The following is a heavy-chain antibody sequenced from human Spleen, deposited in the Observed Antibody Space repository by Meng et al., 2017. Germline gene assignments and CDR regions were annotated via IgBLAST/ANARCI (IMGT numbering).Heavy chain of an antibody. V-gene: IGHV4-4*02. CDR2: ISHGGST. CDR3: TRNSYDSRHYVLGF. J-gene: IGHJ4*02. CDR1: GDSISSNTW. Sequence: QVQLQESGPGLLKPSGTLSLTCAVSGDSISSNTWWSWVRQPPGKGLEWIGEISHGGSTNYIPSLKSRVTISIDKSKNQFSLDLSSVTAADTAVYYCTRNSYDSRHYVLGFWGQGTLVTVSS. D-gene: IGHD3-10*02.